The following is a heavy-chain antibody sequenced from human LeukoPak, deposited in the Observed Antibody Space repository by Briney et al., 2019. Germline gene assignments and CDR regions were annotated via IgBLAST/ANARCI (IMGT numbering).Heavy chain of an antibody. Sequence: SETLSLTCTVSGGSISSGDYYCSWIRQPPGKGLEWIGYIYYSGRTYYNPSLERRVTISVDTPKNQFSLQLSSVTAADTAVYYCPRGPRTRYCTNGVCYAFDIWGQGTMLTVSS. CDR1: GGSISSGDYY. D-gene: IGHD2-8*01. J-gene: IGHJ3*02. CDR3: PRGPRTRYCTNGVCYAFDI. CDR2: IYYSGRT. V-gene: IGHV4-30-4*01.